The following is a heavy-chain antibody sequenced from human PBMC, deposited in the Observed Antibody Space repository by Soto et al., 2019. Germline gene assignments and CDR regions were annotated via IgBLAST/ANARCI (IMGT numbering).Heavy chain of an antibody. CDR1: GGTFSSYA. CDR2: IIPIFGTA. Sequence: SVKVSCKASGGTFSSYAISWVRQAPGQGLEWMGGIIPIFGTANYAQKFQGRVTITADESTSTAYMELSSLRSEDTAVYYCARYDANLYYYDRSGPHAFDIWGQGTVVTVSS. D-gene: IGHD3-22*01. J-gene: IGHJ3*02. CDR3: ARYDANLYYYDRSGPHAFDI. V-gene: IGHV1-69*13.